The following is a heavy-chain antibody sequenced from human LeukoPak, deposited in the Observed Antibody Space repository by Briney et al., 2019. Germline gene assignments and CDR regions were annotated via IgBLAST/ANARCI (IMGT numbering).Heavy chain of an antibody. Sequence: PGGSLRLSCAASGFTFSNAWMSWVRQAPGKGLEWVGRIKSKTDGGTTDYAAPVKGRFTISRDDSKNTLYLQMNSLKTEDTAVYNGTTDKWGQVAFTRGFDYWGQGTLVTVSS. CDR1: GFTFSNAW. CDR3: TTDKWGQVAFTRGFDY. D-gene: IGHD7-27*01. CDR2: IKSKTDGGTT. V-gene: IGHV3-15*01. J-gene: IGHJ4*02.